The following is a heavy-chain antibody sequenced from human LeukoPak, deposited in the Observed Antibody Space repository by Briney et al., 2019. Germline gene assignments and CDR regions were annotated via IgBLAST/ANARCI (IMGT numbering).Heavy chain of an antibody. V-gene: IGHV3-23*01. J-gene: IGHJ4*02. CDR3: ARDPELTGGLNY. CDR2: ISGSGGST. Sequence: GGSLRLSCAASGFTFSNYAMNWVRQAPGKGLEWVSGISGSGGSTYYADSVKGRFTISRDNSKNTLYLQMNSLRAEDTAVYYCARDPELTGGLNYWGQGTLVTVSS. D-gene: IGHD7-27*01. CDR1: GFTFSNYA.